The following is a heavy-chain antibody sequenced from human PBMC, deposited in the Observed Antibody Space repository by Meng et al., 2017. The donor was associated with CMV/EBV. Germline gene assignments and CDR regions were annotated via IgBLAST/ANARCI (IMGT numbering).Heavy chain of an antibody. J-gene: IGHJ4*02. CDR1: GFTFSSYA. CDR3: ASNSARYCSGGSCYSENYFDF. CDR2: ISYDGSNK. D-gene: IGHD2-15*01. V-gene: IGHV3-30-3*01. Sequence: GASLMISCAASGFTFSSYAMHWVRQAPGKGLEWVAVISYDGSNKYYADSVKGRFTIFRDNSKTTLYLHMNSLRAEDTAVYYCASNSARYCSGGSCYSENYFDFWGQGTLVTVSS.